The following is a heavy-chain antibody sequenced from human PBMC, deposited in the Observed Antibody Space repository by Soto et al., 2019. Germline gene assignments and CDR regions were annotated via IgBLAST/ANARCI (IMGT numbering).Heavy chain of an antibody. CDR1: GGSISSGAYY. CDR2: IYYSGST. V-gene: IGHV4-31*03. D-gene: IGHD3-22*01. J-gene: IGHJ4*02. Sequence: TLSLTCSVSGGSISSGAYYWSWIRQHPGKGLEWIGYIYYSGSTYYNPSLKSRVSISIDTSKNQFSLTLNSVTAADTAVYYCARERAGDRSGYYLDYWGQGTLVTVSS. CDR3: ARERAGDRSGYYLDY.